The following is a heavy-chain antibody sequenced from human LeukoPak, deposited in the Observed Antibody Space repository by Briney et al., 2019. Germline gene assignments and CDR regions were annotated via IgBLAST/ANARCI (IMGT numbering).Heavy chain of an antibody. CDR1: GFTFRALA. J-gene: IGHJ5*02. V-gene: IGHV3-30-3*01. CDR3: ARDRPGWFDP. Sequence: RGSRNPSCAPSGFTFRALASNWARKAPGKGREWVAVISYDGSNKYYADSVKGRFTISRDNAKNSLYLQMNSLRAEDTAVYYCARDRPGWFDPWGQGTLVTVSS. CDR2: ISYDGSNK.